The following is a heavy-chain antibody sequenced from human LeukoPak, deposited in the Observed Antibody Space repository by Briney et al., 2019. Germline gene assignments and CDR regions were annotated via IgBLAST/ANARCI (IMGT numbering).Heavy chain of an antibody. CDR3: ARGQTTVDYYYYYMDV. D-gene: IGHD4-17*01. Sequence: GGSLRLSCAASGFTFSSYWMSWVRQAPGKGLEWVANIKQDGSEKYYVDSVKGRFTISRDNAKNSLYLQMNSLRAEDTAVYYCARGQTTVDYYYYYMDVWGKGTTVTVSS. J-gene: IGHJ6*03. CDR2: IKQDGSEK. V-gene: IGHV3-7*01. CDR1: GFTFSSYW.